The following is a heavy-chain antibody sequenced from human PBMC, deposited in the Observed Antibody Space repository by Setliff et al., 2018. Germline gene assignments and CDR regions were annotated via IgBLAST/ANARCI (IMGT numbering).Heavy chain of an antibody. D-gene: IGHD3-22*01. V-gene: IGHV1-2*04. Sequence: ASVKVSCKASGYTFTGYYMHWVRQAPGQGLEWMGWINPNSGGTNYAQKFQGWVTMTRDASISTAYMELSRLRSEDTAVYYCAHRRGDYYDSSGYYYDYWGQGTLVTVSS. J-gene: IGHJ4*02. CDR2: INPNSGGT. CDR3: AHRRGDYYDSSGYYYDY. CDR1: GYTFTGYY.